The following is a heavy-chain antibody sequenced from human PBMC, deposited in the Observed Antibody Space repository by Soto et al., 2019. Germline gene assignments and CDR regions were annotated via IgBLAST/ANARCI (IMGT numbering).Heavy chain of an antibody. CDR3: ARRGRDGYKYYFDY. J-gene: IGHJ4*02. CDR1: GGSFSGYY. Sequence: SETLSLTCAVYGGSFSGYYWSWIRQPPGKGLEWIGEINHSGSTNYNPSLKSRVTISVDTSKNQFSLKLSSVTAADTAVYYCARRGRDGYKYYFDYWGQGTLVTVSS. D-gene: IGHD5-12*01. CDR2: INHSGST. V-gene: IGHV4-34*01.